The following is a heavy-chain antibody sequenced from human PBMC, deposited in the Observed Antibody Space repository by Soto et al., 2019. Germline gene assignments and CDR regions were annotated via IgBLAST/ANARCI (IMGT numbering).Heavy chain of an antibody. J-gene: IGHJ3*01. CDR3: AIYLDWTNWNPLDF. V-gene: IGHV1-18*01. D-gene: IGHD1-1*01. Sequence: GSSVKVSCKASGYTFTSYGISWVRQAPGQGLEWMGWISAYNGNTNYAQKLQGRVTMTTDTSTSTAYMELSSLRSEDTAVYYCAIYLDWTNWNPLDFWGQGTMVPVSS. CDR1: GYTFTSYG. CDR2: ISAYNGNT.